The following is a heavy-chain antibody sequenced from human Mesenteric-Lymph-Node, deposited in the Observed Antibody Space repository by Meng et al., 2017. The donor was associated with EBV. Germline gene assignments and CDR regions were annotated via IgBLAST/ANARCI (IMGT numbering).Heavy chain of an antibody. D-gene: IGHD3-10*01. CDR3: ARQGLWFRTFDP. J-gene: IGHJ5*02. Sequence: QLQLQESGPGLVKPSETLSLTCTVSGGSISSNSYSWGWIRQPPGKGLEWIGSIYYSGSTLYNPSLKSRVTISVDTSKNQFSLKLNSVTAADTALYYCARQGLWFRTFDPWGQGALVTVSS. CDR1: GGSISSNSYS. V-gene: IGHV4-39*01. CDR2: IYYSGST.